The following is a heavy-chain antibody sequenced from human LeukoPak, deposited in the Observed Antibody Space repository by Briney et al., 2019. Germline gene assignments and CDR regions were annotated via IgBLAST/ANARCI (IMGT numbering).Heavy chain of an antibody. CDR2: ISHSGSTI. D-gene: IGHD4-23*01. CDR1: GFTFSDYY. CDR3: ARAPLVTEGYYFDY. V-gene: IGHV3-11*01. J-gene: IGHJ4*02. Sequence: GGSLRLSCAASGFTFSDYYMSWIRQAPGKGLEWVSYISHSGSTIYYADSVRGRFSISRDNAQNSLYLQMNSLRSEDTAVYYCARAPLVTEGYYFDYWGQGTLVTVSS.